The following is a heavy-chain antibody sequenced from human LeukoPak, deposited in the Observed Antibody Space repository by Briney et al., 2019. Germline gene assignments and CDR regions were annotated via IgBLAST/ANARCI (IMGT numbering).Heavy chain of an antibody. CDR1: GGSISSYY. D-gene: IGHD5-12*01. V-gene: IGHV4-59*08. J-gene: IGHJ3*02. CDR3: ARGGYSGYGSDAFDI. Sequence: SSETLSLTCTVSGGSISSYYWSWIRQPPGKGLEWIGYIYYSGSTNYNPSLKSRVTISVDTSKNQFSLKLSSVTAADTAVYYCARGGYSGYGSDAFDIWGQGTMVTVSS. CDR2: IYYSGST.